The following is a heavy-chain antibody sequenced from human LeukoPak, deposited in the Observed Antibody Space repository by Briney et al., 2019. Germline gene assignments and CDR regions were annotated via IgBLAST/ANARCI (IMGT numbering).Heavy chain of an antibody. D-gene: IGHD5-24*01. Sequence: PGGSLRLSCAASGFILSGSAMQWVRQASGKGLEWVGRIRSKANSYATAYAASVKGRFTISRDDSKNTAYLQMNSLKTEDTAVYYCIISTDGYSFDYWGQGTLVTVSS. CDR1: GFILSGSA. J-gene: IGHJ4*02. V-gene: IGHV3-73*01. CDR2: IRSKANSYAT. CDR3: IISTDGYSFDY.